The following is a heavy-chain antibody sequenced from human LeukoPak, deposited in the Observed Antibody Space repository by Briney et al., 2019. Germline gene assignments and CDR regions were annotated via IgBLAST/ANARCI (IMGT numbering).Heavy chain of an antibody. D-gene: IGHD1-26*01. V-gene: IGHV4-30-4*01. CDR1: GGSISSGDYY. CDR3: ARDSDLYRWEAFDI. Sequence: PSETLSLTCTVSGGSISSGDYYWSWIRQPPGKGLEWIGYIYYSGSTYYNPSLKSRVTISVDTSKNQFSLKLSSVTAADTAVYYCARDSDLYRWEAFDIWGQGTMVTVSS. J-gene: IGHJ3*02. CDR2: IYYSGST.